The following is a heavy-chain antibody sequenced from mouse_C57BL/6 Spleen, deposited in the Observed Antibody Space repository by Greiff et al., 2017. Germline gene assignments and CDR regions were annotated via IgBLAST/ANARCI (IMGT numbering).Heavy chain of an antibody. CDR2: ISSGGSYT. CDR1: GFTFSSYG. V-gene: IGHV5-6*01. J-gene: IGHJ2*01. D-gene: IGHD2-4*01. Sequence: EVQLVESGGDLVKPGGSLKLSCAASGFTFSSYGMSWVRQTPDKRLEWVATISSGGSYTYYPDSVKGRFTIARDNARNTLYLQMSSLTSEDTAMYYCARRGSSTMITTAYYFGYWGKGTTLTVSS. CDR3: ARRGSSTMITTAYYFGY.